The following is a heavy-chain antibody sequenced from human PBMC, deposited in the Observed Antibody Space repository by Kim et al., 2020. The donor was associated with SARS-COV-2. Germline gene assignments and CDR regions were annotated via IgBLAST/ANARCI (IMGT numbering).Heavy chain of an antibody. V-gene: IGHV3-23*01. J-gene: IGHJ4*02. CDR1: GFTFTGYA. D-gene: IGHD3-10*01. Sequence: GGSLRLSCTTSGFTFTGYAMSWVRQAPGKGLEWVSSIDGSDGTTYYVDSVKGRFTISRDNSKNTLYLQMNSLRDDDTAVYYCMKGGSGRLWDHWGQGT. CDR2: IDGSDGTT. CDR3: MKGGSGRLWDH.